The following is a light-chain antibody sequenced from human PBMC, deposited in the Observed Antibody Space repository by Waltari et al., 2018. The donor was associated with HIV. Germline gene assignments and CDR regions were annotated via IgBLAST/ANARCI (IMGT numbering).Light chain of an antibody. CDR1: QSVSSY. CDR3: QQRSNWPPGST. CDR2: DAS. J-gene: IGKJ4*01. V-gene: IGKV3-11*01. Sequence: IVLTQSPDTLSLSPGDRATLSCRASQSVSSYLAWYQQKPGQAPRLLIYDASNTATGIPARFSCSGSGTDFTLTISSLEPEDFAVYYCQQRSNWPPGSTFGGGTKVEIK.